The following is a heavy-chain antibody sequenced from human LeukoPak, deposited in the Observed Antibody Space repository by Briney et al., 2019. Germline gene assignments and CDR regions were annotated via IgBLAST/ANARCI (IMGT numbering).Heavy chain of an antibody. CDR1: GFSLSTSGVG. D-gene: IGHD6-13*01. CDR3: ARACSSSWPDAFDI. CDR2: IYYSGST. Sequence: SGPTLLKPTQTLTLTCTFSGFSLSTSGVGVGWIRQPPGKGLEWIGYIYYSGSTNYNPSLKSRVTISVDTSKNQFPLKLSSVTAADTAVYYCARACSSSWPDAFDIWGQGTMVTASS. V-gene: IGHV4-61*08. J-gene: IGHJ3*02.